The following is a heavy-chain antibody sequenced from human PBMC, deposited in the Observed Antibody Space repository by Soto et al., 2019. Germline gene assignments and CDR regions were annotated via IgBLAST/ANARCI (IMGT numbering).Heavy chain of an antibody. D-gene: IGHD3-16*02. J-gene: IGHJ6*03. V-gene: IGHV4-31*03. CDR1: GGSISSGGYY. CDR2: IYYSGST. Sequence: QVQLQESGPGLVKPSQTLSLTCTVSGGSISSGGYYWSWIRQHPGKGLEWIGYIYYSGSTYYNPSLKSRVTISVDTSKNQFSLKLSSVTAADTAVYYCARDAQIEYDYIWGSYRYPYCYYMDVWGKGTTVTVSS. CDR3: ARDAQIEYDYIWGSYRYPYCYYMDV.